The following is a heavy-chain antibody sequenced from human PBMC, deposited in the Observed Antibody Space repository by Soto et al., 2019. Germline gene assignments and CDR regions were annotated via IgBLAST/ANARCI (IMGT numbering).Heavy chain of an antibody. J-gene: IGHJ6*02. V-gene: IGHV1-18*04. CDR1: AYTFTSYG. CDR3: ASPSSGWPYYYGMDV. D-gene: IGHD6-19*01. CDR2: ISADNGTK. Sequence: ASMKVSCKASAYTFTSYGISWVRQTPKQGLEWMGWISADNGTKNYAKKVQGRVTMTPDTSTSKAHMELRSLRSDDTAVYYCASPSSGWPYYYGMDVWGQGTTVTVSS.